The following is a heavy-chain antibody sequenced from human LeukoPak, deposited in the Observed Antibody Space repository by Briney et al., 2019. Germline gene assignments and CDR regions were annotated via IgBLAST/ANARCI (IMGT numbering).Heavy chain of an antibody. J-gene: IGHJ4*02. V-gene: IGHV4-59*11. CDR2: IDSNGNT. D-gene: IGHD2-15*01. Sequence: KPSETLSLTCTVSGDSITTHPWSWGRQTSGKGLDYIGFIDSNGNTNYNPSLKTRVIISTDTSTNQISLTLNSVAAADTAVYYCSRLAKCDGNCYSFDLWGQGMLVTVSS. CDR3: SRLAKCDGNCYSFDL. CDR1: GDSITTHP.